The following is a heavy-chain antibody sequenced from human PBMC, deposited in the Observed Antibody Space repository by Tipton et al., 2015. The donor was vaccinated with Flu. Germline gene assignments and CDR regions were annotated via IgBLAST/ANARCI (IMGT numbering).Heavy chain of an antibody. J-gene: IGHJ5*02. V-gene: IGHV4-39*01. CDR1: GGSISSSTDY. D-gene: IGHD4-11*01. Sequence: LRLSCTVSGGSISSSTDYWGWIRQPPGKGLEWFGTIYYDGSAYYNPSLRSRITISLDTSKNQFSLRLNSVTAADTAVYYCARRDYSNYVSDPKNWFDPWGQGTLVTVSS. CDR2: IYYDGSA. CDR3: ARRDYSNYVSDPKNWFDP.